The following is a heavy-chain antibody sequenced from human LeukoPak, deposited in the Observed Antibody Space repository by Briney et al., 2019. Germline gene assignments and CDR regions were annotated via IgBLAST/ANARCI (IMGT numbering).Heavy chain of an antibody. D-gene: IGHD3-10*01. CDR2: IYYSGST. Sequence: SETLSLTCTVSGGSISSSSYYWGWIRQPPGKGLEWIGSIYYSGSTYYNPSLKSRVTISVDTSKNQFSLKLSSVTAADTAVYYCARRDDYYGSGSSDYYFDYWGQGTLVTVSS. J-gene: IGHJ4*02. CDR3: ARRDDYYGSGSSDYYFDY. V-gene: IGHV4-39*07. CDR1: GGSISSSSYY.